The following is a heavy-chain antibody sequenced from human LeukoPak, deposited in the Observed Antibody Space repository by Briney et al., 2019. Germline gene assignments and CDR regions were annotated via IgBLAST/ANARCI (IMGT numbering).Heavy chain of an antibody. CDR1: DGSISSGGYY. CDR3: ARGLHGYYYDSSGSRYFDY. J-gene: IGHJ4*02. CDR2: IYYSGST. Sequence: PSQTLSLTCTVSDGSISSGGYYWSWIRQHPGKGLEWIGYIYYSGSTYYNPSLKSRVTISVDTSKNQFSLKLSSVTAADTAVYYCARGLHGYYYDSSGSRYFDYWGQGTLVTVSS. D-gene: IGHD3-22*01. V-gene: IGHV4-31*03.